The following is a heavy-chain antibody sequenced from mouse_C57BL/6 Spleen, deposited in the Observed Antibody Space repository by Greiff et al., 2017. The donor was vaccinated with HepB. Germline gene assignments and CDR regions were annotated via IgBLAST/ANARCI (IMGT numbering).Heavy chain of an antibody. V-gene: IGHV1-69*01. D-gene: IGHD1-1*01. Sequence: QVQLQQPGAELVMPGASVKLSCKASGYTFTSYWMHWVKQRPGQGLEWIGEIDPSDSYTNYNQKFKGKSTLTVDKSSSTAYMQLSSLTSEDSVVYYCARALYYYGSSPYYFDYWGQGTTLTVSS. J-gene: IGHJ2*01. CDR3: ARALYYYGSSPYYFDY. CDR2: IDPSDSYT. CDR1: GYTFTSYW.